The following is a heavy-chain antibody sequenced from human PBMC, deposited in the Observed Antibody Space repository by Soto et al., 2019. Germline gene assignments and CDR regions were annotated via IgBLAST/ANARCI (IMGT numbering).Heavy chain of an antibody. V-gene: IGHV5-51*01. CDR3: ARHEYNRGWRYFDY. J-gene: IGHJ4*02. D-gene: IGHD6-19*01. Sequence: EVQLVQSGAEVKKPGESLKISCKASGYSFTTYWIGWVRQMPGKGLEWMGIIYPSDSDTRYSPSFQGQVTISADKSISTTHLQWRSLKASDTAMYYCARHEYNRGWRYFDYWGQGTLVTVSS. CDR2: IYPSDSDT. CDR1: GYSFTTYW.